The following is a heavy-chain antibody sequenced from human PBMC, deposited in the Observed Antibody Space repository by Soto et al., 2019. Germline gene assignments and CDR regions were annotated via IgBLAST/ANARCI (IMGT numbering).Heavy chain of an antibody. V-gene: IGHV3-30*18. CDR2: VSHDGRNT. D-gene: IGHD6-19*01. Sequence: VQLVESGGGVVQPGRSLRLSCAASGFTFSDYVMHWVRQAPGKGLEWVAVVSHDGRNTHYADSVKGRFTISRDSSKKTVSLEMTSLRAGDRAVYYCAKGGRQWLVTSDFNYWGQGALVTVSS. CDR3: AKGGRQWLVTSDFNY. J-gene: IGHJ4*02. CDR1: GFTFSDYV.